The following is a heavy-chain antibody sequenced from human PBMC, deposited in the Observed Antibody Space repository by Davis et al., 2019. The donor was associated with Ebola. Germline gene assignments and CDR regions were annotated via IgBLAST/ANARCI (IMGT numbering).Heavy chain of an antibody. V-gene: IGHV4-61*01. D-gene: IGHD6-19*01. Sequence: SETLSLTCTVSGGSISGTSHWNWIRQPPGKGLEWIGYIYYSGSTNYNPSLKSRVTISVDTSKNQFSLKLSSVTAADTAVYYCARGLYSSGWWYYFDYWGQGTLVTVSS. CDR2: IYYSGST. CDR3: ARGLYSSGWWYYFDY. CDR1: GGSISGTSH. J-gene: IGHJ4*02.